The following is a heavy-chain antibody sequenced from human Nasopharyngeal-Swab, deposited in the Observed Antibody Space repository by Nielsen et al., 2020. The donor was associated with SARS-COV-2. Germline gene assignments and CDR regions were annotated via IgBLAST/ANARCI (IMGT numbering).Heavy chain of an antibody. J-gene: IGHJ4*02. CDR2: IIPIFGTA. CDR3: ATGTVDIVSTVRPYTY. D-gene: IGHD5/OR15-5a*01. CDR1: GGTFSRHG. Sequence: SVKVSCKASGGTFSRHGISWVRQAPGQGLEWMGGIIPIFGTANYAQKFQGRVTITADESTSTVYMELSSLRSEDTAIYYCATGTVDIVSTVRPYTYWGQGTLVTVSS. V-gene: IGHV1-69*13.